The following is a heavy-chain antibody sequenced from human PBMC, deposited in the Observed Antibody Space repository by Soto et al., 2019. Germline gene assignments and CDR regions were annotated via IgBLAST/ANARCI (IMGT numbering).Heavy chain of an antibody. Sequence: PSQTLPLTCTVSGDCVKSYDLSWMLQATGKGLECMGYVYYRGSTNYNPSLKSRVTISVDTSKNQISLRLKSVTAADTAVYYCARADTSGIHYFDYWGQGSLVTVSS. CDR2: VYYRGST. V-gene: IGHV4-59*02. J-gene: IGHJ4*02. CDR1: GDCVKSYD. CDR3: ARADTSGIHYFDY. D-gene: IGHD6-13*01.